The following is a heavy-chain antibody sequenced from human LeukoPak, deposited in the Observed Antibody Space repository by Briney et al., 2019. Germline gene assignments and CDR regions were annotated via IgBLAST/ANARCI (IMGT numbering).Heavy chain of an antibody. D-gene: IGHD1-1*01. CDR1: GFTFSSYA. CDR3: ARDVTTTTGMDV. CDR2: ISYDGSNK. Sequence: GRSLRLSCAASGFTFSSYAMHCVRQAPGKGLEWVAVISYDGSNKYYAASVKGRFTISRDNSKNTLYLQMNSLRAEDTAVYYCARDVTTTTGMDVWGQGTTVTVSS. J-gene: IGHJ6*02. V-gene: IGHV3-30-3*01.